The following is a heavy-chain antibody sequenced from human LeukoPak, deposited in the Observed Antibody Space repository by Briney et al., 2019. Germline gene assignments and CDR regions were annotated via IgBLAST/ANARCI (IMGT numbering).Heavy chain of an antibody. D-gene: IGHD4-17*01. CDR1: GYTFTGYY. CDR2: MNPNSGGT. J-gene: IGHJ4*02. Sequence: ASVKVSCKASGYTFTGYYTHWVRQAPGQGLEWIGRMNPNSGGTNYAQKFQGRVTMTRDTSISTAYMELSRLRSDDTAVYYCARGSDYYYFDYWGQGTMVTVSS. V-gene: IGHV1-2*02. CDR3: ARGSDYYYFDY.